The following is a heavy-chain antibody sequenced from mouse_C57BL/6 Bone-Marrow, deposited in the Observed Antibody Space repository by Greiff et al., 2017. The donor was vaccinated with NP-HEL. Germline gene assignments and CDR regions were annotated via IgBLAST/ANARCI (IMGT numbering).Heavy chain of an antibody. CDR3: ARHENNWPFDY. CDR2: FYPASGSL. J-gene: IGHJ2*01. CDR1: GYTFTEYT. D-gene: IGHD4-1*02. V-gene: IGHV1-62-2*01. Sequence: LVESGAELVKPGASVKLSCKASGYTFTEYTIHWVKQRSGQGLEWIGWFYPASGSLKYNEKFKDKATLTADKSSSTVYMELSRLTSEDSAVYYCARHENNWPFDYWGQGTTLTVSS.